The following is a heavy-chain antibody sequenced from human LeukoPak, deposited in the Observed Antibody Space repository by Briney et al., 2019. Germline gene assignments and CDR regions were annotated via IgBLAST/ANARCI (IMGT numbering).Heavy chain of an antibody. CDR3: ARDRYISRSWGYDFDY. V-gene: IGHV3-7*01. Sequence: PGGSLRLSCAASGFTFSNYCMTWVRQAPGKGLEWVANIKEDGSEKYYVDSVKGRFTISRDNAKNSLYLQMNSLRAEDTAVYYCARDRYISRSWGYDFDYWGQGTLVTVSS. J-gene: IGHJ4*02. CDR1: GFTFSNYC. D-gene: IGHD6-13*01. CDR2: IKEDGSEK.